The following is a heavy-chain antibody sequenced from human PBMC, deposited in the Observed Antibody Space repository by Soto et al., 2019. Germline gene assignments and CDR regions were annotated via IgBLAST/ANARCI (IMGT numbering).Heavy chain of an antibody. CDR1: GASIGSSY. CDR3: AREEKQLSRYGGDFDY. J-gene: IGHJ4*02. Sequence: SETLSLTCTVSGASIGSSYWSWIRQSPGKGLEWIGYVYYSGSTNYNPSLKSRVTISVDTSKNQFSLKVTSVTAADTAVYFCAREEKQLSRYGGDFDYWGQGILVTVSS. CDR2: VYYSGST. D-gene: IGHD3-16*01. V-gene: IGHV4-59*01.